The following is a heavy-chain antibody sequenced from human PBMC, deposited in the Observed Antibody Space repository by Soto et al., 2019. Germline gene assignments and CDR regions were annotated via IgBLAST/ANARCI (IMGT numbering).Heavy chain of an antibody. CDR3: TRDASRDSSARGWFDP. V-gene: IGHV3-21*01. J-gene: IGHJ5*02. D-gene: IGHD6-13*01. Sequence: GGSLRLSCAASGVRFRSFTMNWVRQAPGKGLEWVSTISSNSAYIYYTDALRGRFTISRDNAKNSLHLQMNSLRAEDTAVYYCTRDASRDSSARGWFDPWGPGTLVT. CDR1: GVRFRSFT. CDR2: ISSNSAYI.